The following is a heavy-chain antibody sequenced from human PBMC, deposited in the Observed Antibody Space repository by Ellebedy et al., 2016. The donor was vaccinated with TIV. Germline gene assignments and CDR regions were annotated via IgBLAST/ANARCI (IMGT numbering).Heavy chain of an antibody. D-gene: IGHD4-23*01. CDR3: VRGAGWVTDY. CDR2: IKQDGSEQ. J-gene: IGHJ4*02. Sequence: GESLKISCAASGFTVSSYGMHWARQAPGKGLEWVANIKQDGSEQYYVDSVKGRFTISRDNAKNSLYLQMNSLRGEDTARYEGVRGAGWVTDYWGQGTLVTVSS. CDR1: GFTVSSYG. V-gene: IGHV3-7*03.